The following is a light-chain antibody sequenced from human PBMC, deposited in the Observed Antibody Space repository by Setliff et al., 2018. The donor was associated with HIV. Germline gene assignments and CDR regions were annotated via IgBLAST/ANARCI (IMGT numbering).Light chain of an antibody. V-gene: IGLV2-23*02. CDR3: CSYAGSSGYV. CDR2: EVS. Sequence: QSALTQPASVSGSPGQSITISCTGTSSDIGSYNLVSWYQQHPGKAPKLMIYEVSQRPSGVSNRFSGSKSGNTASLTISGLQAEDEADYYCCSYAGSSGYVFGTGTKVTVL. CDR1: SSDIGSYNL. J-gene: IGLJ1*01.